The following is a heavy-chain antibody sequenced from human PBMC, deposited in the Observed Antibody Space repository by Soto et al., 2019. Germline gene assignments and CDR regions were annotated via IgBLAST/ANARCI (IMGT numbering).Heavy chain of an antibody. CDR2: IYYSGST. CDR1: GGSISSGDYY. J-gene: IGHJ6*02. V-gene: IGHV4-30-4*01. D-gene: IGHD4-17*01. Sequence: SETLSLTCTVSGGSISSGDYYWSWIRQPPGKGLEWIGYIYYSGSTYYNPSLKSRVTISVDTSKNQFSLKLSSVTAADTAVYYCARFGDYSRYYYYGMDVWGQGTTVTVSS. CDR3: ARFGDYSRYYYYGMDV.